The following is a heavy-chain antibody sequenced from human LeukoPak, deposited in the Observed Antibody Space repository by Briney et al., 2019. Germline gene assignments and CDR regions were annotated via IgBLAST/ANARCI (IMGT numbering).Heavy chain of an antibody. J-gene: IGHJ4*02. Sequence: ASVKVSCKASGGTFSSYAISWVRQAPGQGLEWMGRIIPIFGIANYAQKFQGRVTITADKSTSTAYMELSSLRSEDTAVYYCAREYDSSGYRQRLDYWGQGTLVTVSS. CDR1: GGTFSSYA. V-gene: IGHV1-69*04. D-gene: IGHD3-22*01. CDR2: IIPIFGIA. CDR3: AREYDSSGYRQRLDY.